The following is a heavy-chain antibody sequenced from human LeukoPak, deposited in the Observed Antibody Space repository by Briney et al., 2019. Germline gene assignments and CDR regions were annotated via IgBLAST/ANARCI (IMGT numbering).Heavy chain of an antibody. CDR1: GGSISTYY. CDR3: ARHVYYYGSGSYYMPKVYYYYYMDV. Sequence: PSETLSLTCTVSGGSISTYYWSWIRQPPGKGLEWIGEINHSGSTNYNPSLKSRVTISVDTSKNQFSLKLSSVTAADSAVYYCARHVYYYGSGSYYMPKVYYYYYMDVWGKGTTVTVSS. CDR2: INHSGST. J-gene: IGHJ6*03. V-gene: IGHV4-34*01. D-gene: IGHD3-10*01.